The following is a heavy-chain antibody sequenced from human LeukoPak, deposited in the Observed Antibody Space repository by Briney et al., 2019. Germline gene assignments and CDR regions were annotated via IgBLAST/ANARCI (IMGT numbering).Heavy chain of an antibody. Sequence: GASVKVSCKASGYTFTIYGVSWVRQAPGQGLEWMGWISAYNGNTNYAQKLQGRVTMTTDTSTSTAYMELRSLRSDDTAVYYCARDRGYCSSTSCYTSHGYWGQGTLVTVSS. CDR1: GYTFTIYG. CDR2: ISAYNGNT. J-gene: IGHJ4*02. CDR3: ARDRGYCSSTSCYTSHGY. V-gene: IGHV1-18*01. D-gene: IGHD2-2*02.